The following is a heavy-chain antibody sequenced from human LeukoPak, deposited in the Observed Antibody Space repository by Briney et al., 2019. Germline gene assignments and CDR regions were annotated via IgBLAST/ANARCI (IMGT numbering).Heavy chain of an antibody. D-gene: IGHD3-22*01. J-gene: IGHJ4*02. V-gene: IGHV3-21*01. CDR3: ARDSYGSSGYYYVSDY. CDR2: ISSSSSYI. Sequence: GSLRLSCAASGFTFSSYSMNWVRQAPGKGLEWVSSISSSSSYIYYADSVKGRFTISRDNAKNSLYLQMNSLRDEDTAVYYCARDSYGSSGYYYVSDYWGQGTLVTVSS. CDR1: GFTFSSYS.